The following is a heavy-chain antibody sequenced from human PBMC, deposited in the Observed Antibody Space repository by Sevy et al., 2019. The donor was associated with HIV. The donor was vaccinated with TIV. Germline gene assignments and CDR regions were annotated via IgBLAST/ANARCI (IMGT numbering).Heavy chain of an antibody. CDR3: ARYRVAGNFDY. Sequence: SETLSLTCAVYGGSFSGYYWSWIRQPPGKGLEWIGEINHSGSTNYNPSLKSRVTISVDTSKNQFSLKLSSVTAADTAVYDCARYRVAGNFDYWGQGTLVTVSS. CDR1: GGSFSGYY. J-gene: IGHJ4*02. CDR2: INHSGST. D-gene: IGHD6-19*01. V-gene: IGHV4-34*01.